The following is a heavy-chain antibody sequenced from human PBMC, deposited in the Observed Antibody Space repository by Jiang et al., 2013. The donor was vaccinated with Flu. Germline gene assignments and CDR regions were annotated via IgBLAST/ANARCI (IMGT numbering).Heavy chain of an antibody. V-gene: IGHV5-51*01. J-gene: IGHJ2*01. D-gene: IGHD3-22*01. Sequence: GWVRQMPGKGLEWMGIIYPGDSDTRYSPSFQGQVTISADKSISTAYLQWSSLKASDTAMYYCARRAYYDSSGYYLDYWYFDLWGRGTLVNVSS. CDR3: ARRAYYDSSGYYLDYWYFDL. CDR2: IYPGDSDT.